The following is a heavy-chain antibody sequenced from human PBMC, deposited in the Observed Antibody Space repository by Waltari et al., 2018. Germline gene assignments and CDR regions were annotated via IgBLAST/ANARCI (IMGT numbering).Heavy chain of an antibody. CDR3: AREKLMGEYIDY. J-gene: IGHJ4*02. Sequence: EVQLVESGGGVRRPGGSLRLSCAASGFNFDDHGMRWVRQAPGKGREWVSSIKWNGGSTCYADAVRGRFTISRDNAKNSLYLQMNSLRADDTALYYCAREKLMGEYIDYWGQGTLVTVSS. V-gene: IGHV3-20*04. D-gene: IGHD2-15*01. CDR1: GFNFDDHG. CDR2: IKWNGGST.